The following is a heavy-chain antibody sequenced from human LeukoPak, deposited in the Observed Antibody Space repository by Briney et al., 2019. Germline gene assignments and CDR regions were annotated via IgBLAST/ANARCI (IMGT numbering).Heavy chain of an antibody. CDR1: GFTFSSYG. V-gene: IGHV3-33*01. CDR2: IWYDGSNK. J-gene: IGHJ4*02. CDR3: ARKRTGDQGYYSDY. Sequence: PGRSLRLSCAASGFTFSSYGMHWVRQAPGKGLEWVAVIWYDGSNKYYADSVKGRFTISRDNSKNTLYLQMNSLRAEDTAVYYCARKRTGDQGYYSDYWGQGTLVTVSS. D-gene: IGHD3/OR15-3a*01.